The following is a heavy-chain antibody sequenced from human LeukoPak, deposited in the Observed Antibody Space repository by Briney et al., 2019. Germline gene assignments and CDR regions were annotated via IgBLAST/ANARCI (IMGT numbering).Heavy chain of an antibody. CDR3: ARSSKRSGPDDAFDL. D-gene: IGHD3-3*01. CDR2: IQGSGNYI. V-gene: IGHV3-21*06. J-gene: IGHJ3*01. Sequence: PGGSLRLSCAASGFIFSIHTMDWVRQAPGGGLEWVSSIQGSGNYIHYAESAKGRFSISRDNAKNSLFLQMDSLRAEDTAVYYCARSSKRSGPDDAFDLWGQGTMVIVSS. CDR1: GFIFSIHT.